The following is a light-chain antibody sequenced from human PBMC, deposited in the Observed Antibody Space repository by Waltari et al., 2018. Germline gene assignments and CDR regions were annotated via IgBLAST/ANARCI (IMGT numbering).Light chain of an antibody. CDR3: QSYDTRLDASYV. J-gene: IGLJ1*01. CDR2: SPS. V-gene: IGLV1-40*01. Sequence: QSVLTQPPSVSGAPGQRVTISCTGSSSNIGAGYGVQWYRQVPGGAPNPLIYSPSSRPSGVPDRFSGSKSGTSASLAITGLQAEDEADYYCQSYDTRLDASYVFGPGTRVSVL. CDR1: SSNIGAGYG.